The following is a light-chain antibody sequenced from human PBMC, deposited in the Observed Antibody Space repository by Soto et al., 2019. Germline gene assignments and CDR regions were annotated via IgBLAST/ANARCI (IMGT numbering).Light chain of an antibody. J-gene: IGKJ2*01. Sequence: IVLTQSPGTLSLSPGERATLSCRASQSVNSIYLTLYQQKPGQAPRLLIYGASSRDTDIPDRFSGSGSGTDFTLTISRLEPEDFAVYYCQHYGSSLYTFGQGTKLEIK. CDR2: GAS. CDR3: QHYGSSLYT. CDR1: QSVNSIY. V-gene: IGKV3-20*01.